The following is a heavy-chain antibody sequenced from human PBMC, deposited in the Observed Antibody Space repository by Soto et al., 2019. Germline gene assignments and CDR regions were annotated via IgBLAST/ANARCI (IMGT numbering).Heavy chain of an antibody. V-gene: IGHV4-39*01. Sequence: QLQLQESGPGLVKPSETLSLTCTVSGDSITNSNYYWGWFRQPPGKGLEWIASIYYIGSTYYNPSLKSRVAISVDTPNNQFSLNLSSVTASVTAVYYCAGRNPLASVSLNLRELSNFKCIDPWRPGTLVTLSS. CDR1: GDSITNSNYY. J-gene: IGHJ5*02. CDR3: AGRNPLASVSLNLRELSNFKCIDP. CDR2: IYYIGST. D-gene: IGHD3-16*02.